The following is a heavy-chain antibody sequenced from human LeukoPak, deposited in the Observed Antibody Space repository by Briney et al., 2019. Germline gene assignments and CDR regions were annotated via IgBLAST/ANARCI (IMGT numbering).Heavy chain of an antibody. CDR3: ARDGRDGYNYLWGYYYYYGMDV. CDR2: IKQDGSEK. Sequence: GGSLRLSCAASGFTFSSYWMSWVRQAPGKGLEWVANIKQDGSEKYYVGSVKGRFTISRDNAKNSLYLQMNSLRAEDTAVYYCARDGRDGYNYLWGYYYYYGMDVWGQGTTVTVSS. V-gene: IGHV3-7*01. D-gene: IGHD5-24*01. CDR1: GFTFSSYW. J-gene: IGHJ6*02.